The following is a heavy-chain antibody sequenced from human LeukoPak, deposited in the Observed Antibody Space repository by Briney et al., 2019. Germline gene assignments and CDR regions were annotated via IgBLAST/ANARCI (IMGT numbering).Heavy chain of an antibody. V-gene: IGHV3-53*01. J-gene: IGHJ4*02. D-gene: IGHD1-1*01. CDR1: GLTVSSNY. Sequence: GGSLRLSCAASGLTVSSNYMSWVRQAPGKGLEWVSTIYGGGTTYYADSVKGRFTISRDNSKNTLYLQMNSLRAEDTAVYYCARANSWNRFDYWGQGTLVTVSS. CDR2: IYGGGTT. CDR3: ARANSWNRFDY.